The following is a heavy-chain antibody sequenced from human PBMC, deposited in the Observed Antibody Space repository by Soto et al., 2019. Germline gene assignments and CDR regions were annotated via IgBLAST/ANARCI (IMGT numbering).Heavy chain of an antibody. Sequence: ASVKVSCKASGYTFTSYGISWVRQAPGQGLEWMGWISAYNGNTNYAQKLQGRVTMTTDTSTSTAYMELRSLRSDDTAVYYCARASGKGRRPAAGTVWCPGTLVTVSS. J-gene: IGHJ4*02. CDR1: GYTFTSYG. CDR3: ARASGKGRRPAAGTV. CDR2: ISAYNGNT. V-gene: IGHV1-18*01. D-gene: IGHD6-13*01.